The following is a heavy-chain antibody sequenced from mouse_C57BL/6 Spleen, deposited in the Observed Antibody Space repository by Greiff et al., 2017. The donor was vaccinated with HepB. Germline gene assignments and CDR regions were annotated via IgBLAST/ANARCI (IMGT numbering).Heavy chain of an antibody. D-gene: IGHD2-4*01. CDR2: IDPSDSYT. CDR3: ARDYDGFAY. J-gene: IGHJ3*01. CDR1: GYTFTSYW. Sequence: VKLQQPGAELVMPGASVKLSCKASGYTFTSYWMHWVKQRPGQGLEWIGEIDPSDSYTNYNQKFKGKSTLTVDKSSSTAYMQLSSLTSEDSAVYYCARDYDGFAYWGQGTLVTVSA. V-gene: IGHV1-69*01.